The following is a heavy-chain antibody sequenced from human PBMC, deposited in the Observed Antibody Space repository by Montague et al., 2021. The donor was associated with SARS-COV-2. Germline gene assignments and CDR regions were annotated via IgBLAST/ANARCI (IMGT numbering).Heavy chain of an antibody. D-gene: IGHD3-22*01. CDR1: GGSISSYY. V-gene: IGHV4-34*01. J-gene: IGHJ4*02. CDR2: INHSGST. CDR3: ARAIVDVTMMVVYMTGVELCFDF. Sequence: SETLSLTCAVYGGSISSYYWSWIRQPPGKGLEWIGDINHSGSTNYNPSLKSRVSISVDTSKNQFSLKLSSVTAADTAVYYCARAIVDVTMMVVYMTGVELCFDFWGQGTLVTVSS.